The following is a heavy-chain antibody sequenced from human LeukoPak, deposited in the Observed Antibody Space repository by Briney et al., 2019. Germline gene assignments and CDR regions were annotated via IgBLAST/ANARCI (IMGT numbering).Heavy chain of an antibody. Sequence: GGSLRLSCAASGFTFSSYSMNWVRQAPGKGLEWISAVGDNGGGTFYADSVKGRFTISKDVSSDTLYLQMDSLTADDTAVYYCMKGGWGSPFDYWGQGTMVTVSS. CDR1: GFTFSSYS. CDR3: MKGGWGSPFDY. CDR2: VGDNGGGT. D-gene: IGHD7-27*01. J-gene: IGHJ4*02. V-gene: IGHV3-23*01.